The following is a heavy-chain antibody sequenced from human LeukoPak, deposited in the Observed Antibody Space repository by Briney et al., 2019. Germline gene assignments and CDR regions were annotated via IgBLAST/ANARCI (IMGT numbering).Heavy chain of an antibody. J-gene: IGHJ4*02. CDR3: ASGYSSSWYGGYFDY. V-gene: IGHV3-20*04. Sequence: GGSLRLSCAASGFTFSDAWMNWVRQAPGKGLEWVSGINWNGGSTGYADSVKGRFTISRDNAKNSLYLQMNSLRAEDTALYYCASGYSSSWYGGYFDYWGQGTLVTVSS. D-gene: IGHD6-13*01. CDR2: INWNGGST. CDR1: GFTFSDAW.